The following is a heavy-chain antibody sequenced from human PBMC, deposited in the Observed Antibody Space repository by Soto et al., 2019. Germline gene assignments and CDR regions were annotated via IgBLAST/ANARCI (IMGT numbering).Heavy chain of an antibody. V-gene: IGHV3-23*01. CDR2: ITGSGGST. D-gene: IGHD4-17*01. CDR3: AKDRYGDYGGIDY. Sequence: EVQLLESGGGLVQPGGSLRLSCAASGFTFSTYAMIWVRQAPGKGLEWVSVITGSGGSTYYADSVKGRFTISRDTSKNTLFLQMNSMKAVDKAVYYCAKDRYGDYGGIDYWGQGTMVTVSS. CDR1: GFTFSTYA. J-gene: IGHJ4*02.